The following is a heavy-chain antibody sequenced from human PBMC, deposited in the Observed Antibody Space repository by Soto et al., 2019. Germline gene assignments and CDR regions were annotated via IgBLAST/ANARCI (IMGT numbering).Heavy chain of an antibody. V-gene: IGHV4-59*08. D-gene: IGHD2-8*01. Sequence: SETLSLTCTVSGGSISSYYWSWIRQPPGKGLEWIGYIYYSGSTNYNPSLKSRVTISVDTSKNQFSLKLSSVTAADTAVYYCARLDRDCTNGVCYTSPYYWGQGTLVTVSS. CDR1: GGSISSYY. CDR2: IYYSGST. J-gene: IGHJ4*02. CDR3: ARLDRDCTNGVCYTSPYY.